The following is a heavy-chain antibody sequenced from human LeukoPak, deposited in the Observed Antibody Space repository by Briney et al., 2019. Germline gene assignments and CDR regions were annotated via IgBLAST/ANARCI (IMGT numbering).Heavy chain of an antibody. J-gene: IGHJ6*03. D-gene: IGHD3-10*01. V-gene: IGHV3-21*01. CDR1: GFTFSSSS. Sequence: GGSLRLSCAASGFTFSSSSMNWVRQAPGKGLEWVSSISSSSSYIYYADSVKGRFTISRDNAKNTLYLQMNSLRAEDTAVYYCASFTMVRGVTGYYMDVWGKGTTVTVSS. CDR3: ASFTMVRGVTGYYMDV. CDR2: ISSSSSYI.